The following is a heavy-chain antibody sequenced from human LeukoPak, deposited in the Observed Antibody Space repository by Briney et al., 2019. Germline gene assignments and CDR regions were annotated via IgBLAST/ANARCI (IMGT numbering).Heavy chain of an antibody. Sequence: PSETLSLTCTVSGGSISSSSYYWGWIRQPPGKGLEWIGSIYYSGSTNYNPSLKSRVTISVDTSKNQFSLKLSSVTAADTAVYYCARTPAWRRVGAFCFDYWGQGTLVTVSS. CDR3: ARTPAWRRVGAFCFDY. V-gene: IGHV4-39*07. CDR2: IYYSGST. D-gene: IGHD1-26*01. CDR1: GGSISSSSYY. J-gene: IGHJ4*02.